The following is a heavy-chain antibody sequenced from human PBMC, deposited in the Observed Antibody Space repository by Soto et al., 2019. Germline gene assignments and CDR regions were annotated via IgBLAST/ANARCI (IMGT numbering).Heavy chain of an antibody. CDR3: AREQSGYSYFDY. CDR2: IYYSGST. V-gene: IGHV4-59*01. CDR1: GGSISNYY. J-gene: IGHJ4*02. Sequence: QVQLQESGPGLVTPSETLSLPCIVSGGSISNYYWSWIRQPPGKGLEWVGYIYYSGSTNYNPSLKSRVTISVDTSKNRFSLRPSSVTAADTAVYYCAREQSGYSYFDYWGQGTLVTVAS. D-gene: IGHD5-12*01.